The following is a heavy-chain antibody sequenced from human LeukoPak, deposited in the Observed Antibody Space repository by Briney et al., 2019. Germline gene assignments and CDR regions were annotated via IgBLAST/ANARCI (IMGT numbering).Heavy chain of an antibody. Sequence: SETLSLTCTVSGGSISSYYWSWIRQPPGKGLEWIGDIYYSGSTNYNPSLKSRVTISVDTSKNQFSLKLSSVTAADTAVYYCARESYDFWSGYPTYFDYWGQGTLVTVSS. CDR2: IYYSGST. V-gene: IGHV4-59*01. D-gene: IGHD3-3*01. J-gene: IGHJ4*02. CDR1: GGSISSYY. CDR3: ARESYDFWSGYPTYFDY.